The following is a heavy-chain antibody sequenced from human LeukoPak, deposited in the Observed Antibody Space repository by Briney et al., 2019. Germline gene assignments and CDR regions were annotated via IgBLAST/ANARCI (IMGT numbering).Heavy chain of an antibody. V-gene: IGHV3-21*01. CDR2: ISSSSSYI. D-gene: IGHD6-13*01. Sequence: GGSLRLSCAASGFTFSSYSMNWVRQAPGKGLEWVSSISSSSSYIYYADSVKGRFTISGDNAKNSLYLQMNSLRAEDTAVYYCARAMSSSRGPFDYWGQGTLVTVSS. J-gene: IGHJ4*02. CDR3: ARAMSSSRGPFDY. CDR1: GFTFSSYS.